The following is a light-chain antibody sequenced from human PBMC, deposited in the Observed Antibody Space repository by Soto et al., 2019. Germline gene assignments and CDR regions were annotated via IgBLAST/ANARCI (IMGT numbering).Light chain of an antibody. V-gene: IGLV2-14*01. J-gene: IGLJ1*01. CDR3: SSYTISSTYV. CDR2: DVS. CDR1: SSDVGGYNY. Sequence: QSVLTQPASVSGSPGQSITISCTGTSSDVGGYNYVSWYQQYPGKVPKLMIYDVSYRPSGVSNRFSGSKSGNTASLTISGLQAEDEADYYCSSYTISSTYVFGTGTKLTVL.